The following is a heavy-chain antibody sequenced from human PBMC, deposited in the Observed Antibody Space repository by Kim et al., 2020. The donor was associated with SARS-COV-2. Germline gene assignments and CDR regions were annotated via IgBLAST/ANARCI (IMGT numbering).Heavy chain of an antibody. Sequence: SETLSLTCTVSGGSISSSSYYWGWIRQPPGKGLEWIGSIYYSGSTYYNPSLKSRVTISVDTSKNQFSLKLSSVTAADTAVYYCARTFGAGSKRGLDYWGQGTLVTVSS. CDR1: GGSISSSSYY. D-gene: IGHD3-16*01. J-gene: IGHJ4*02. CDR3: ARTFGAGSKRGLDY. CDR2: IYYSGST. V-gene: IGHV4-39*01.